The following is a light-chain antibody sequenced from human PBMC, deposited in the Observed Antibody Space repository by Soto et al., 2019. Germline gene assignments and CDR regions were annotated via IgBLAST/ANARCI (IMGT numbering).Light chain of an antibody. J-gene: IGKJ2*01. CDR2: GAS. Sequence: EIVMPQSPATLSVSPGERDTLSCRASQSVSSNLAWYQQKPGQAPRLLIYGASTRATGIPARFSGSGSGTEFTLTISSLQSEDFAVYYCQQYNNWPETFGQGTKLEIK. CDR1: QSVSSN. CDR3: QQYNNWPET. V-gene: IGKV3-15*01.